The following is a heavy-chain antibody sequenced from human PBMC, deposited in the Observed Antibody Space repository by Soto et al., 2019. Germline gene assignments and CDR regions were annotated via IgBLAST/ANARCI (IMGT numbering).Heavy chain of an antibody. CDR1: GGSISSYY. J-gene: IGHJ6*03. D-gene: IGHD3-10*01. CDR2: IYYSGST. Sequence: QVQLQESGPGLVKPSETLSLTCTVSGGSISSYYWSWIRQPPGKGLEWIGYIYYSGSTNYNPSLKSRVTISVDTSNNQCSLKLSSVTAADTAVYYCARVGGKYGSGSFLYYYYYYRDVWGKGTTVTVSS. V-gene: IGHV4-59*01. CDR3: ARVGGKYGSGSFLYYYYYYRDV.